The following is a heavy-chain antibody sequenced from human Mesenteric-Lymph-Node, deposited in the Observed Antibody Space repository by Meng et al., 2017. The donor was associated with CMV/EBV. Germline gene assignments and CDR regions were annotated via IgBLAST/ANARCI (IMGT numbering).Heavy chain of an antibody. CDR2: SNAGNGNT. CDR3: ARDLAIGWFDS. J-gene: IGHJ5*01. D-gene: IGHD3-22*01. Sequence: ASVKVSCKASGYTFTSYAMHWVRQAPGQRLEWMGWSNAGNGNTKYSQEFQGRVLMTTDTSTSTAYMELRSLRSDDTAVYYCARDLAIGWFDSWGQGTLVTVSS. V-gene: IGHV1-3*02. CDR1: GYTFTSYA.